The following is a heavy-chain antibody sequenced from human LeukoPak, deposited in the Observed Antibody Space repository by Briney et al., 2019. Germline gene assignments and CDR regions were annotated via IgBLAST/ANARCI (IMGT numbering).Heavy chain of an antibody. J-gene: IGHJ4*02. CDR1: GYRFTSYW. CDR3: ARRSSSAWYDDY. CDR2: IYPGDSDT. V-gene: IGHV5-51*01. D-gene: IGHD6-19*01. Sequence: GESLKISCKGSGYRFTSYWIGWVRQMPGKGLEWMGTIYPGDSDTSYSPSFQGQVTISADKSISTAHLQWSSLKASDTAIYYCARRSSSAWYDDYWGQGTLVTVSS.